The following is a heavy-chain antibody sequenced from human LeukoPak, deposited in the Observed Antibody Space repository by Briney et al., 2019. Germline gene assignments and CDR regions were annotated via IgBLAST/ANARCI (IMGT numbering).Heavy chain of an antibody. CDR3: ATYDYVWGSYRSGAFGY. V-gene: IGHV3-30*04. D-gene: IGHD3-16*02. CDR2: ISYDGSNK. CDR1: GFTFSSYA. Sequence: PGGSLRLSCAASGFTFSSYAMHWVRQAPGKGLEWVAVISYDGSNKYYADSVKGRFTISRDNSKNTLYLQMNSLRAEDTAVYYCATYDYVWGSYRSGAFGYWGQGTLVTVSS. J-gene: IGHJ4*02.